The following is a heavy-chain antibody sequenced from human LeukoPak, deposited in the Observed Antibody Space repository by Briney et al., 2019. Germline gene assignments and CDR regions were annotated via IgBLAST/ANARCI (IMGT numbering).Heavy chain of an antibody. V-gene: IGHV3-7*01. Sequence: PGGSLRLSCAASGFTFSSYWMSWVRQAPGKGLEWVANIKQDGSEKYYVDSVKGRFTISRDNAKNSLYLQMNSLRAEDTAVYYCARGDFIVGATNFDYWGQGTLVTVSS. CDR1: GFTFSSYW. D-gene: IGHD1-26*01. CDR3: ARGDFIVGATNFDY. CDR2: IKQDGSEK. J-gene: IGHJ4*02.